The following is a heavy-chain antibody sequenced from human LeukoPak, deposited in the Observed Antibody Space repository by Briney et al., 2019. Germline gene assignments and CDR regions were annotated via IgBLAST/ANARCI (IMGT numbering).Heavy chain of an antibody. J-gene: IGHJ4*02. CDR2: IGIDSGNT. CDR3: ARDYKYAFDN. V-gene: IGHV3-48*01. Sequence: GGSLRLSCSASGFTFSDYSMNWVRQAPGKGLEWISYIGIDSGNTNYADSVKGRFTISGDKAKNSLYLQMNSLRVEDTAVYYCARDYKYAFDNWGQGTLVTVSS. CDR1: GFTFSDYS. D-gene: IGHD5-24*01.